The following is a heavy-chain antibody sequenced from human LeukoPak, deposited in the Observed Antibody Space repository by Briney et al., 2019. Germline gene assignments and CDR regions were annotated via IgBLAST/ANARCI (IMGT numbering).Heavy chain of an antibody. CDR3: ATINYAY. D-gene: IGHD1-7*01. CDR1: GGSISSYY. CDR2: IYYSGST. J-gene: IGHJ4*02. V-gene: IGHV4-59*01. Sequence: SETLSLTCTVPGGSISSYYWSWIRQPPGKGLEWIGYIYYSGSTNYNPSLKSRVTISVDTSKNQFSLKLSSVTAADTAVYYCATINYAYWGQGTLVTVSS.